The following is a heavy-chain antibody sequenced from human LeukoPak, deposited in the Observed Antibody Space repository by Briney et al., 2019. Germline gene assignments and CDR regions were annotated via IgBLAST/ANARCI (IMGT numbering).Heavy chain of an antibody. V-gene: IGHV1-2*02. Sequence: ASVKVSCKASGYTFTGYYMHWVRQAPGQGLEWMGWINPNSGGTNYAQKFQGRVTMTRDTSISTAYMELSRLRSDDTAVYYCARDYPYGDYPGRYTYYFDYWGQGTLVTVSS. J-gene: IGHJ4*02. CDR1: GYTFTGYY. CDR2: INPNSGGT. CDR3: ARDYPYGDYPGRYTYYFDY. D-gene: IGHD4-17*01.